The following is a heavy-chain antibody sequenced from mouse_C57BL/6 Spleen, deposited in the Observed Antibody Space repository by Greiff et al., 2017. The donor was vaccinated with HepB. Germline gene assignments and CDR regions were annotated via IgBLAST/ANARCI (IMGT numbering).Heavy chain of an antibody. CDR1: GYTFTSYW. J-gene: IGHJ1*03. V-gene: IGHV1-50*01. Sequence: QVQLQQPGAELVKPGASVKLSCKASGYTFTSYWMQWVKQRPGQGLEWIGEIDPSDSYTNYNQKFKGKATLTVDTSSSTAYMQLSSLTSEDSAVYYCARIAYYSNHGYFDVWGTGTTVTVSS. D-gene: IGHD2-5*01. CDR2: IDPSDSYT. CDR3: ARIAYYSNHGYFDV.